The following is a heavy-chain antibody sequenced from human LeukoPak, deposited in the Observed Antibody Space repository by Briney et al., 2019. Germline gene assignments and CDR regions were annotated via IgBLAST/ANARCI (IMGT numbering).Heavy chain of an antibody. V-gene: IGHV1-58*01. CDR1: GFTFTSSA. D-gene: IGHD3-10*01. Sequence: SVKVSCEASGFTFTSSAVQWVRQARGQRLEWIGWIVVGSGNTNYAQKFQERVTITRDMSTSTAYMELSSLRSEDTAVYYCAAVVSPEAAPIGDYYFDYWGQGTLVTVSS. CDR2: IVVGSGNT. CDR3: AAVVSPEAAPIGDYYFDY. J-gene: IGHJ4*02.